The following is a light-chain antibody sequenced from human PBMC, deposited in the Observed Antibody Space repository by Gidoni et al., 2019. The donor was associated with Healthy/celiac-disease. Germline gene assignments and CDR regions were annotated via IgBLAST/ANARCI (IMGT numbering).Light chain of an antibody. CDR2: EDH. V-gene: IGLV6-57*02. CDR1: SGSIASNY. J-gene: IGLJ3*02. Sequence: NFMLTQPHSVSESPGTTVTISCTGSSGSIASNYVQWYQQRPGSAPTTVIYEDHQRPSGVPDRFSGSIDSSSNSASLTISGLKTEDEADYYCQSYDSSNWVFGGGTKLTVL. CDR3: QSYDSSNWV.